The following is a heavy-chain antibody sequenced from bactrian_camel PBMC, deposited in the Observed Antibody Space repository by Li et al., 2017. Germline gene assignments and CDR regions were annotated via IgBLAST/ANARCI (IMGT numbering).Heavy chain of an antibody. Sequence: QLVESGGGLVQPGGSLRLSCAASGFTFSSFYMSWVRQAPGKGLEWVAGIYTGGVTAYYADSVKGRFTISQDNAKNTLYLQMDSLKPEDSGIYYCAVRLGKSAGDCSLRPVYNYWGQGTQVTVS. CDR1: GFTFSSFY. D-gene: IGHD3*01. J-gene: IGHJ4*01. V-gene: IGHV3S28*01. CDR3: AVRLGKSAGDCSLRPVYNY. CDR2: IYTGGVTA.